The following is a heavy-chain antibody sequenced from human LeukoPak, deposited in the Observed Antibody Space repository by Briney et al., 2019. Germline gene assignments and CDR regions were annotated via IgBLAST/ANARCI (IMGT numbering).Heavy chain of an antibody. J-gene: IGHJ4*02. Sequence: GASVTVSCTACGFSCAACWLYGVRQAAGQGLECVVFINLNNGATGYAQNFQGRVTMTRDTSISTAFMELSSLRSDDTAVYYCARDVDSTAPDFDSWGQGALVTVSS. CDR3: ARDVDSTAPDFDS. CDR2: INLNNGAT. D-gene: IGHD3-9*01. CDR1: GFSCAACW. V-gene: IGHV1-2*02.